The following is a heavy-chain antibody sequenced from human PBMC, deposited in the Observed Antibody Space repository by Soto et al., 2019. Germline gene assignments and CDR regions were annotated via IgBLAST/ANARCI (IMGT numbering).Heavy chain of an antibody. CDR2: IYYSGTA. CDR3: ARPNVDGNYYRAVDV. Sequence: QLQESGPGLVKPSETVTLTCTVSGGSISSRSYYWGWIRQPPGKGLEWIGSIYYSGTAHYNPTLKSRVTISIDTSKNQFSLRLSSVTAADTAVYYCARPNVDGNYYRAVDVWGQGTTVTVSS. D-gene: IGHD3-10*02. V-gene: IGHV4-39*01. J-gene: IGHJ6*02. CDR1: GGSISSRSYY.